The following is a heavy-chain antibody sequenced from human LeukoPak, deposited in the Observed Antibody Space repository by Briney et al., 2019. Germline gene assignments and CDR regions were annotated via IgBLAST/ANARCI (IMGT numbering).Heavy chain of an antibody. CDR2: VYSSGII. CDR3: TRVASTTCDCPDYFDY. Sequence: SQTLSLTCTVSGGSISSGSYYWSWIRQPAGKGLEWIGRVYSSGIINYNPSLKSRVTISVDTSKTQFSLKLNSVTAADTAVYYCTRVASTTCDCPDYFDYWGQGTLVTVSS. CDR1: GGSISSGSYY. V-gene: IGHV4-61*02. J-gene: IGHJ4*02. D-gene: IGHD2-2*01.